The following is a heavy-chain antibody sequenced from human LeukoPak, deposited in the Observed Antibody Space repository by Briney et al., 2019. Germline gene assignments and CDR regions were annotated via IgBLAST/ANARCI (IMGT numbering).Heavy chain of an antibody. CDR2: INGSGGST. J-gene: IGHJ4*02. D-gene: IGHD2-2*01. CDR3: AKGPLSTSCFPFDY. V-gene: IGHV3-23*01. CDR1: GFTFSSYA. Sequence: GGSLRLSCAASGFTFSSYAMSWVRQAPGKGLEWVSAINGSGGSTYYADSVKGRFTISRDNSKNTLYLQMNSLRAEDTAVYYCAKGPLSTSCFPFDYWGQGTLVTVSS.